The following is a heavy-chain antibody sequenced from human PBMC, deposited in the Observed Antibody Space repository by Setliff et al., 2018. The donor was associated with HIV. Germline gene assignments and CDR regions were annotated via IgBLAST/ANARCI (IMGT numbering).Heavy chain of an antibody. D-gene: IGHD5-18*01. CDR1: GGSISRGGYY. V-gene: IGHV4-31*03. Sequence: SETLSLTCTVSGGSISRGGYYWNWIRQLPGQGLEWMGYISHSGGTYYNPSLEGRVSLSVDTSKNQFSPHLSSVTAADTAVYFCARDGLRGYSYGIGWHIEVWGRGTLGTVSS. CDR3: ARDGLRGYSYGIGWHIEV. J-gene: IGHJ2*01. CDR2: ISHSGGT.